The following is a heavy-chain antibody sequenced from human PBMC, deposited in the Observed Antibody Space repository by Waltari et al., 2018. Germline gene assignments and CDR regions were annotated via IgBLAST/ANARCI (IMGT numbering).Heavy chain of an antibody. CDR2: ISGSGGST. CDR3: AKGFLDPYDY. CDR1: GFTFSNPA. V-gene: IGHV3-23*01. Sequence: EVQLLESGGGLVQPGGSLRLSCAASGFTFSNPAMSWVRQAPGKGLEWVSAISGSGGSTYYADSVRGRFTISRDNSKNTLYLQMNSLRAEDTALYYCAKGFLDPYDYWGQGTLVTVSS. J-gene: IGHJ4*02. D-gene: IGHD3-3*01.